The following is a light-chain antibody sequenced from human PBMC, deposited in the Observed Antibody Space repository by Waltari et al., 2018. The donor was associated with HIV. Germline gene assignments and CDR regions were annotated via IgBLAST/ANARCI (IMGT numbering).Light chain of an antibody. Sequence: SYELTQPPSVSVSPGQTARITCSGDALPKQYAYWYQQKPGQAPLLVIYKDNERPSGIPERFSGSSSGTTVTWTISGVHTEDEADYYCQSADSTGSYPDVFGTGTKVTVL. CDR3: QSADSTGSYPDV. CDR1: ALPKQY. J-gene: IGLJ1*01. V-gene: IGLV3-25*03. CDR2: KDN.